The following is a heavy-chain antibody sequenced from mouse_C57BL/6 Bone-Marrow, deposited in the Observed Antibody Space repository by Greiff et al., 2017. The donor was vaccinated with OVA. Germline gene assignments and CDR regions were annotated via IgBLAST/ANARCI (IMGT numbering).Heavy chain of an antibody. D-gene: IGHD1-1*01. CDR2: INPYNGGT. V-gene: IGHV1-19*01. Sequence: VQLQQSGPVLVKPGASVKMSCKASGYTFTDYYMNWVKQSHGKSLEWIGVINPYNGGTSYNQKFKGKATLTVDKSSSTAYMELNSLTSEDSAVYYCARWRGLYYGSSWNYWGQGTTLTVSS. CDR3: ARWRGLYYGSSWNY. J-gene: IGHJ2*01. CDR1: GYTFTDYY.